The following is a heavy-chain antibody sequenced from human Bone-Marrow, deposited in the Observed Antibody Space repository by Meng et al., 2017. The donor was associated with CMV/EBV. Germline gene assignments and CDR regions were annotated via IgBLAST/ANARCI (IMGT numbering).Heavy chain of an antibody. CDR3: ARDSLVGATYNWFDP. D-gene: IGHD1-26*01. Sequence: GSLRLSCTVSGGSISSYYWSWIRQPPGKGLEWIGYIYYSGSTNYNPSLKSRVTISVDTSKNQFSLKLSSVTAADTAVYYCARDSLVGATYNWFDPWGQRTLVTDSS. V-gene: IGHV4-59*01. CDR2: IYYSGST. CDR1: GGSISSYY. J-gene: IGHJ5*02.